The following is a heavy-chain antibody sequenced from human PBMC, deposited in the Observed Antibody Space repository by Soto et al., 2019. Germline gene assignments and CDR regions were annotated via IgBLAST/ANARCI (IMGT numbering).Heavy chain of an antibody. J-gene: IGHJ4*02. Sequence: QVQLVQSGAEVKKPGASVKVSCKASGYTFTSYGISWVRQAPGQGLEWMGWISAYNGNTNYAQKLQGRVTMTTDPPTSTGYMELRSLRSDDTAVYYCARSPYDYGDYGHFDYWGQGTLVTVSS. V-gene: IGHV1-18*01. D-gene: IGHD4-17*01. CDR1: GYTFTSYG. CDR2: ISAYNGNT. CDR3: ARSPYDYGDYGHFDY.